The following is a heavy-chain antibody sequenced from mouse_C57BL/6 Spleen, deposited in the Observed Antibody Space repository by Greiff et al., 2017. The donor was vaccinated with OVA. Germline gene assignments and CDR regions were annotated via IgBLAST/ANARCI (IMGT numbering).Heavy chain of an antibody. CDR1: GYTFTSYW. CDR2: IHPNSGST. Sequence: QVQLQQPGAELVKPGASVKLSCKASGYTFTSYWMHWVKQRPGQGLEWIGMIHPNSGSTNYNEKFKSKATLTVDKSSSTAYMQLSSLTSEDAAVYYCAREPYYYGSSYGYFDVWGTGTTVTVSS. CDR3: AREPYYYGSSYGYFDV. V-gene: IGHV1-64*01. J-gene: IGHJ1*03. D-gene: IGHD1-1*01.